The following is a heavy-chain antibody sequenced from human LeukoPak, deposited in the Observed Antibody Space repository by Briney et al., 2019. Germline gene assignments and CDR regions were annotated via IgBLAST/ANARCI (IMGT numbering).Heavy chain of an antibody. D-gene: IGHD1-26*01. J-gene: IGHJ4*02. CDR1: GFTFSDYY. Sequence: GGSLRLSCAASGFTFSDYYMSWVRQAPGKGLEWVSYISSSGSTIYYADSVKGRFTISRDNAKNSLYLQMNSLRAEDTAVYYCARVGQWELPNLDYWGQGTLVTVSS. CDR3: ARVGQWELPNLDY. V-gene: IGHV3-11*01. CDR2: ISSSGSTI.